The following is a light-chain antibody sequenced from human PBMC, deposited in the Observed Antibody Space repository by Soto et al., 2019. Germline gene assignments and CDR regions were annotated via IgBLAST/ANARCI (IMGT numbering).Light chain of an antibody. J-gene: IGKJ1*01. CDR1: QGISSW. CDR2: AAS. Sequence: HITQSPRCLAASVADIFTISCLASQGISSWLAWYQQKPEKAPKSLIYAASSLQSGVPSRFSGSRSGPDFTLTISSLQPEDFATYYCQQSYSSPQTFGQGTKVDVK. V-gene: IGKV1-12*01. CDR3: QQSYSSPQT.